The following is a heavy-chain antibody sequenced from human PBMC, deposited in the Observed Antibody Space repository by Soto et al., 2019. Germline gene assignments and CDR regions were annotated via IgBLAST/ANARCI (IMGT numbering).Heavy chain of an antibody. CDR1: GFTFSSYS. Sequence: EVQLVESGGGLVQSGGSLKLSCAASGFTFSSYSMNWVRQAPGKGLEWVSYISSSSSTIYYADSVKGRFTISRDNAKNSLYLQMSSLRAEDTAVYYCAREIMSYAAYWGQGTLVTVSS. CDR2: ISSSSSTI. J-gene: IGHJ4*02. V-gene: IGHV3-48*01. CDR3: AREIMSYAAY. D-gene: IGHD2-8*01.